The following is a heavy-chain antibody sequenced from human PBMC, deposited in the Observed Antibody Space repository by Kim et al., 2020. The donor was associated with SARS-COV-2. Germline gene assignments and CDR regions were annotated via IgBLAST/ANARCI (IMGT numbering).Heavy chain of an antibody. CDR3: ARDNSQDFGGGPSAWWFDL. Sequence: ASVKVSCKASGYTITRHWMHWVRQAPGQGLEWMGMINPNGDITSYAQKFQGKVTMTRDTSTSTLYMELSSLRSEDTAVYYCARDNSQDFGGGPSAWWFDLWGQGTLVIVSS. CDR2: INPNGDIT. CDR1: GYTITRHW. D-gene: IGHD3-10*01. J-gene: IGHJ5*02. V-gene: IGHV1-46*01.